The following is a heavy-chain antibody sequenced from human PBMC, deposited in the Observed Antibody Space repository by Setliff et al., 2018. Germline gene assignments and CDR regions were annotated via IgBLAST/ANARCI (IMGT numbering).Heavy chain of an antibody. Sequence: PGGSLRLSCAASGFTFSNAWMSWVRQAPGKGLEWVGRIKRESDGGTTDYAAPVKGRFTISRDDSKNTLYLQMNSLKTEDTAVYYCISLWLGYYGQGTLVTAPQ. CDR1: GFTFSNAW. CDR2: IKRESDGGTT. CDR3: ISLWLGY. J-gene: IGHJ4*02. V-gene: IGHV3-15*01. D-gene: IGHD5-18*01.